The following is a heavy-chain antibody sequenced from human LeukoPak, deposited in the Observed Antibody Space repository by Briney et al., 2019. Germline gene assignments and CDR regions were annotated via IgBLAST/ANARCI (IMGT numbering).Heavy chain of an antibody. CDR2: IYTSGGT. J-gene: IGHJ6*03. D-gene: IGHD2/OR15-2a*01. V-gene: IGHV4-61*02. CDR3: ARGPFYDYYYYYYMDV. Sequence: SETLSLTCTVWGGSISSGSYYWRWIRQPGGKGLEWIERIYTSGGTNYNPSRKSRITISVDTAKNEFSMKLSDVTAADGAVYYCARGPFYDYYYYYYMDVWGKGTTVTVSS. CDR1: GGSISSGSYY.